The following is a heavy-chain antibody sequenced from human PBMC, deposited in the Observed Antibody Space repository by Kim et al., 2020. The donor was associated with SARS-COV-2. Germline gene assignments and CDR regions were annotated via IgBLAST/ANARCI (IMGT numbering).Heavy chain of an antibody. V-gene: IGHV4-34*01. Sequence: SETLSLTCAVYGGSFSGYYWSWIRQPPGKGLEWIGEINHSGSTNYNPSLKSRVTISVDTSKNQFSLKLSSVTAADTAVYYCARGLRGYCSSTSCYRAGYYYYGMDVWGQGTTVTVSS. CDR2: INHSGST. D-gene: IGHD2-2*02. CDR3: ARGLRGYCSSTSCYRAGYYYYGMDV. CDR1: GGSFSGYY. J-gene: IGHJ6*02.